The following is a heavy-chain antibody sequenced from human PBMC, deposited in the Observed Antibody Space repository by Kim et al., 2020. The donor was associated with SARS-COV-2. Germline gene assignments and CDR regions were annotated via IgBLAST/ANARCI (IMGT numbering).Heavy chain of an antibody. J-gene: IGHJ3*02. V-gene: IGHV3-15*01. CDR2: IKSKTDGGTT. Sequence: GGSLRLSCAASGFTFSNAWMSWVRQAPGKGLEWVGRIKSKTDGGTTDYAAPVKGRFTISRDDSKNTLYLQMNSLKTEDTAVYYCTTVVGTITTIYAFDIWGQGTMVTVSS. D-gene: IGHD5-12*01. CDR3: TTVVGTITTIYAFDI. CDR1: GFTFSNAW.